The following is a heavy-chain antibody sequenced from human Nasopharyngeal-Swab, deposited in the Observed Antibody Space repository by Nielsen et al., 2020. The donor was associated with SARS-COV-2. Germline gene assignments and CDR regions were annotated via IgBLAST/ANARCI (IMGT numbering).Heavy chain of an antibody. CDR2: IKSKTDGGTT. CDR1: GFTFSNAW. Sequence: GGSLRLSCAASGFTFSNAWMSWVRQAPGKGLEWVGRIKSKTDGGTTDYAAPVKGRFTISRDDSKNTLYLQMNSLKTKDTAVYYCTTTLYYYDSSGYSNDAFDIWGQGTMVTVSS. J-gene: IGHJ3*02. V-gene: IGHV3-15*01. CDR3: TTTLYYYDSSGYSNDAFDI. D-gene: IGHD3-22*01.